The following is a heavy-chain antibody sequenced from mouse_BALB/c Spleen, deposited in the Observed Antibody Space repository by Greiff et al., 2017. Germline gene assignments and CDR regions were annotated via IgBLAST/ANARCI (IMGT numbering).Heavy chain of an antibody. CDR2: IDPENGNT. CDR3: ASSPSAMDY. Sequence: EVKLEESGAELVRPGALVKLSCKASGFNIKDYYMHWVKQRPEQGLEWIGWIDPENGNTIYDPKFQGKASITADTSSNTAYLQLSSLTSEDTAVYYCASSPSAMDYWGQGTSVTVSS. CDR1: GFNIKDYY. V-gene: IGHV14-1*02. J-gene: IGHJ4*01.